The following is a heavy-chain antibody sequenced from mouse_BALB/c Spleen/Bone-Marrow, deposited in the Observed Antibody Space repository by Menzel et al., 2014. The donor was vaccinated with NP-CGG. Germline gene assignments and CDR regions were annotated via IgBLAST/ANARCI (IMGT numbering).Heavy chain of an antibody. CDR2: IDPSDSYT. CDR1: GYTFTSYW. Sequence: QVQLQQSGAELVKPGASVKMSCKASGYTFTSYWMHWVKQRPGQGLEWIGVIDPSDSYTSYNQKFKGKATLTVDTSSSTAYMQLSSLTYEDSAVYYCTRSRDNGNGFAYWGQWTLVTVSA. V-gene: IGHV1S127*01. D-gene: IGHD2-1*01. CDR3: TRSRDNGNGFAY. J-gene: IGHJ3*01.